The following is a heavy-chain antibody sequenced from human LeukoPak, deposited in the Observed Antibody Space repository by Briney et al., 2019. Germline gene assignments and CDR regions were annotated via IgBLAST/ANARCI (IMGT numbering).Heavy chain of an antibody. CDR2: INPNSGGT. CDR3: AREFGIVATTRRFDY. D-gene: IGHD5-12*01. CDR1: GYTFTGYY. J-gene: IGHJ4*02. Sequence: ASVKVSCKASGYTFTGYYMHWVRQAPGQGLEWMGWINPNSGGTNYAQKFQGRVTMTRGTSISTAYMELSRLRSDDTAVYYCAREFGIVATTRRFDYWGQGTLVTVSS. V-gene: IGHV1-2*02.